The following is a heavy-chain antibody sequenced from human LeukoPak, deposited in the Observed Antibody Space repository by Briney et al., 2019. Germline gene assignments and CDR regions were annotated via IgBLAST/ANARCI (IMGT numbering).Heavy chain of an antibody. V-gene: IGHV1-24*01. D-gene: IGHD2-8*01. CDR3: ATAGLMGPTYFGLFV. CDR1: GYXLNELS. Sequence: ASVKVSCKVSGYXLNELSIHWVRQAPGKGLEWMGGFHREDGDKIYAQNFQGRFTLTKDTSTDTAYMELSTLRSEDTAVYYCATAGLMGPTYFGLFVWGQGTTVTVSS. J-gene: IGHJ6*02. CDR2: FHREDGDK.